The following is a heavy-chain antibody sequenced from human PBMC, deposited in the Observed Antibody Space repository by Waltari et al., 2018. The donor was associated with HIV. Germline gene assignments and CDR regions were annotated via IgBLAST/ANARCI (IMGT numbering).Heavy chain of an antibody. D-gene: IGHD1-26*01. Sequence: QLVESGGGLVQPGGSLRLSCAGSGFTLSNEWMNWVRQAPGKGPEGVASMTQDGRSIYYVDSVKGRFTIARDSAKKSLYLQMNNLRVEDTAVYDCVGDRGTYWGQGTLVTVSS. J-gene: IGHJ4*02. CDR2: MTQDGRSI. CDR1: GFTLSNEW. CDR3: VGDRGTY. V-gene: IGHV3-7*01.